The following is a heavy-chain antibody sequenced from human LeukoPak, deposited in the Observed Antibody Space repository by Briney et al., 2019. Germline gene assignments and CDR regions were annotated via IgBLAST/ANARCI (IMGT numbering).Heavy chain of an antibody. Sequence: GGSLRLSCAASGFTFSSYWMSWVRQAPGKGLEWVANIKQDGSEKYYVDSVKGRFTISRDNAKNSLYLQMNSLRAEDTAVYYCARAGYSYGAIDFDYWGQGTLVTVSS. CDR2: IKQDGSEK. D-gene: IGHD5-18*01. J-gene: IGHJ4*02. CDR1: GFTFSSYW. V-gene: IGHV3-7*01. CDR3: ARAGYSYGAIDFDY.